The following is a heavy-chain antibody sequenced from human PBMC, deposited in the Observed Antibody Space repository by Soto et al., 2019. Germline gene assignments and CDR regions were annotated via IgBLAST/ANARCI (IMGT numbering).Heavy chain of an antibody. CDR2: IDPSDSYT. Sequence: GESLKISCKGSGYSFTSYWISWVRQMPGKGLEWMGRIDPSDSYTNYSPSFQGHVTISADKSISTAYLQWSSLKASDTAMYYCARRRYSSSWYNWFDPWGQGTLVTSPQ. J-gene: IGHJ5*02. CDR1: GYSFTSYW. D-gene: IGHD6-6*01. V-gene: IGHV5-10-1*01. CDR3: ARRRYSSSWYNWFDP.